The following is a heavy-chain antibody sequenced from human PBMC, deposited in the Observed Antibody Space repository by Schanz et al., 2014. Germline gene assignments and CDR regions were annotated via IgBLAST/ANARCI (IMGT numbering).Heavy chain of an antibody. Sequence: VQLVESGGGLVQPGGSLRLSCAGSGFMFGGYWMSWVRQAPGKGLEWLSYISRDGTTSYYADSVKGRFTISRDNAKNSLYLEMTSLRGEDTAVYYCARENLNWEAFDIWGQGTVVTVSS. D-gene: IGHD7-27*01. CDR1: GFMFGGYW. CDR2: ISRDGTTS. V-gene: IGHV3-11*01. CDR3: ARENLNWEAFDI. J-gene: IGHJ3*02.